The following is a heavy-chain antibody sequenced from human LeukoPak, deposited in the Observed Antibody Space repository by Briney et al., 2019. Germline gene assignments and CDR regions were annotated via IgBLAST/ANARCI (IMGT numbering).Heavy chain of an antibody. D-gene: IGHD6-25*01. CDR2: ISRSCSYI. V-gene: IGHV3-21*01. J-gene: IGHJ4*02. CDR3: ARGAAIDY. CDR1: GFIFSSFR. Sequence: GGSLRLSCAASGFIFSSFRMNWVRQAPGKGLEWVSFISRSCSYIYCGDSVKGRFTISRDNAKNSLFLQMNSLRAEDTAMYYCARGAAIDYWGQGTLVTVSS.